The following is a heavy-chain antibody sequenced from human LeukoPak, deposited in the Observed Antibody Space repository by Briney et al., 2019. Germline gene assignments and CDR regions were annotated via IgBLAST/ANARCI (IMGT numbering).Heavy chain of an antibody. J-gene: IGHJ6*03. V-gene: IGHV1-2*02. D-gene: IGHD3-10*01. CDR3: ARSGPGNYYYYYMDV. CDR1: GYTFTGYY. Sequence: ASVKVSCKASGYTFTGYYMHWVRQAPGQGLEWMGWINPNSGGTNYAQKFQGRVTMTRDTSISTAYMELSRLRSDDTAVYYCARSGPGNYYYYYMDVWGKGTTVTVSS. CDR2: INPNSGGT.